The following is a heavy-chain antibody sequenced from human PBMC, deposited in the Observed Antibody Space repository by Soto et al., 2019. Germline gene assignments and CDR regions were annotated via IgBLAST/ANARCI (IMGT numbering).Heavy chain of an antibody. CDR1: GGSMSSYY. CDR3: ASGTYYYGSGSYSRRGYFDY. D-gene: IGHD3-10*01. V-gene: IGHV4-59*01. Sequence: SETLSLTCTVSGGSMSSYYWTWLRQSPGRGLEWIGYISYSGSTNYNPSLKSRVTISVDTSKNQFSLKLSSVTAADTAVYYCASGTYYYGSGSYSRRGYFDYWGQGTLVTVSS. CDR2: ISYSGST. J-gene: IGHJ4*02.